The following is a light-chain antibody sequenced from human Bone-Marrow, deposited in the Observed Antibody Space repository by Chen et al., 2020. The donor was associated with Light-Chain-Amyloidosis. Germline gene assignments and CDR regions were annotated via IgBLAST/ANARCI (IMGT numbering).Light chain of an antibody. CDR2: AVS. CDR3: QQYYSSPPSLT. Sequence: DIEMTQSPSSLSASVGDRVTITCRASQGISNNLAWYQHKLGTAPKLLVYAVSRLESGVPSRFSGSGSGRDYTLTIDSLQPEDFATYYCQQYYSSPPSLTFGGGTKVEIK. V-gene: IGKV1-NL1*01. CDR1: QGISNN. J-gene: IGKJ4*01.